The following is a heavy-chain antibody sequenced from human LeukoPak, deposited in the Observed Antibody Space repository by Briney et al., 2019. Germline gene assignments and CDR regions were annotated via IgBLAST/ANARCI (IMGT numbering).Heavy chain of an antibody. CDR2: ISSSGSTI. J-gene: IGHJ4*02. V-gene: IGHV3-48*03. CDR1: GFTFSSYE. D-gene: IGHD3-10*01. CDR3: ARAAYGSGSFYY. Sequence: GGSLRLSCAASGFTFSSYEMNWVRQAPGKGLEWVSYISSSGSTIYYADSVKGRFTISRDNAKNSLYLQMNSLRAEDTAVYYCARAAYGSGSFYYWGQGTLVTVSS.